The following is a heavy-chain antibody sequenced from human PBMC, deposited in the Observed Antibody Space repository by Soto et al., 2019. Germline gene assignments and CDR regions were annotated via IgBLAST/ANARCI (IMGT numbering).Heavy chain of an antibody. CDR2: IWYDGSNK. CDR1: GFTFSSYG. V-gene: IGHV3-33*01. D-gene: IGHD6-19*01. Sequence: QVQLVESGGGVVQPGRSLRLSCAASGFTFSSYGMHWVRQAPGKGLEWVAVIWYDGSNKYYADSVKGRFTISRDNSKNTLYLQMNSLRAEDTAVYYCARDGVPIAVAGGVDAFDIWGQGTMVTVSS. J-gene: IGHJ3*02. CDR3: ARDGVPIAVAGGVDAFDI.